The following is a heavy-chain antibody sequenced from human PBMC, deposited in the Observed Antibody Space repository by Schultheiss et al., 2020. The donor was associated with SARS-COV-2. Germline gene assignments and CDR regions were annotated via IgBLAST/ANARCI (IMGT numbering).Heavy chain of an antibody. J-gene: IGHJ5*02. D-gene: IGHD3-16*02. Sequence: GGSLRLSCAASGFTFSSYGMHWVRQAPGKGLEWVSAISGSGGSTYYADSVKGRFTISREKAKNSLYLQMNSLRSEDTAVYYCARGRRSSYRYVWFDPWGQGTLVTVSS. CDR1: GFTFSSYG. CDR3: ARGRRSSYRYVWFDP. CDR2: ISGSGGST. V-gene: IGHV3-23*01.